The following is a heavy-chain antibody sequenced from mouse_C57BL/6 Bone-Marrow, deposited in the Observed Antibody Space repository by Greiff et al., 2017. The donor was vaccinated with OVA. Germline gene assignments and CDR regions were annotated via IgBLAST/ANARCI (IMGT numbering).Heavy chain of an antibody. J-gene: IGHJ1*03. D-gene: IGHD1-1*01. V-gene: IGHV1-69*01. CDR2: IDPSDSYT. CDR1: GYTFTSYW. Sequence: VQLQQPGAELVMPGASVKLSCKASGYTFTSYWMHWVKQRPGQGLEWIGEIDPSDSYTNYNQKFKGKSTLTVDKSSSTAYMQLSSLTSEDSAVYYCARYYYGSSYVRLYWYFDVWGTGTTVTVSS. CDR3: ARYYYGSSYVRLYWYFDV.